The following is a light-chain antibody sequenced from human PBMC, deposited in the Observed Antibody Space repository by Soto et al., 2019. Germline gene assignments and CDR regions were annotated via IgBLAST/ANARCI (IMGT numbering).Light chain of an antibody. J-gene: IGKJ2*02. V-gene: IGKV1-33*01. CDR3: QQFDSVPCT. CDR2: DAS. Sequence: IQMTQSPSSLSASVGDRVTITCQASQDITNYLIWYQQKPGKAPKILIYDASSLGTGVSSRFSGSGSGTYFTLTISSLQPEDIATYYCQQFDSVPCTFGQGTKLEIK. CDR1: QDITNY.